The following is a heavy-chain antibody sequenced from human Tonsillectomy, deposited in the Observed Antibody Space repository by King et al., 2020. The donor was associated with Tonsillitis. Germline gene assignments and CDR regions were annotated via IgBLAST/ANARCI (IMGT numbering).Heavy chain of an antibody. V-gene: IGHV1-46*01. J-gene: IGHJ4*02. CDR1: GYTFTNYY. D-gene: IGHD3-9*01. CDR3: AREGGDWLLDTRIYYFDY. Sequence: QLVQSGAEVKKPGASVKVSCKASGYTFTNYYMHWVRQAPGQGLEWMGIINPNGGNTGYAQKFQGRLTMTRDTSTSAVYMELSSLRSEDTAVYFCAREGGDWLLDTRIYYFDYWGQGTLVTVSS. CDR2: INPNGGNT.